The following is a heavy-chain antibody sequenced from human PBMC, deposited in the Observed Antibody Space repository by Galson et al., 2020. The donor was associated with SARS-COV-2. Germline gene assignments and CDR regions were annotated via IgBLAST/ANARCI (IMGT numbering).Heavy chain of an antibody. V-gene: IGHV4-30-2*01. J-gene: IGHJ4*02. CDR3: ARGQQTELLTPFDF. CDR1: GGSVSSGAFS. CDR2: IYDSANT. Sequence: PSETLSLTCAVSGGSVSSGAFSWSWFRQPPGKGLEWIGYIYDSANTYYNPSLKSRVSISVDRSKNQFSLNLSSVTAADTAVYYCARGQQTELLTPFDFWGQETLVTVSS. D-gene: IGHD1-26*01.